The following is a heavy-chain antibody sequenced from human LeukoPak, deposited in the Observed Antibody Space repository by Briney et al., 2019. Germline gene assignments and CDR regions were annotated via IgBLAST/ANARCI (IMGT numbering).Heavy chain of an antibody. CDR1: GGSISSDNYS. J-gene: IGHJ5*02. CDR3: ARDIVATIVYPGYNWFDP. Sequence: PSETLSLTCTVSGGSISSDNYSWSWIRQPAGKGLEWIGRVYTSGSTNYNPSLKSRVTISVDTSKKQFSLKLSSVTAADTAVYYCARDIVATIVYPGYNWFDPWGQGTLVTVSS. V-gene: IGHV4-61*02. D-gene: IGHD5-12*01. CDR2: VYTSGST.